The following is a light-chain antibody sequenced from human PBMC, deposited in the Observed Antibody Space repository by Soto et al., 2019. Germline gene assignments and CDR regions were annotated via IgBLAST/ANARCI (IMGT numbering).Light chain of an antibody. CDR3: ATWGDDLSAAV. CDR1: SSNIEGNT. Sequence: QSVLTQPPSLSGTPGQSVTISCSGSSSNIEGNTVHWYQHLPGTAPKLLIYIDHNRPSGIPDRFSGSKSGTSASLAISGLQSEDEADYYCATWGDDLSAAVFGGGTQLTVL. V-gene: IGLV1-44*01. CDR2: IDH. J-gene: IGLJ7*01.